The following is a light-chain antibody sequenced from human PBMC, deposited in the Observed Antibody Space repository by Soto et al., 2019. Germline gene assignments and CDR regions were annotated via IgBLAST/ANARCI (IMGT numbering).Light chain of an antibody. CDR3: MQTLQTPRS. CDR2: LTS. V-gene: IGKV2-28*01. CDR1: QRLRHSNGYNY. Sequence: DIEMTQSPLSLSVTPGEPASISCRSSQRLRHSNGYNYLSWYLQKPGKSPHLLIYLTSNRASGVPDRFSGSVSVTDFTLKISRVEAEDVGVYYCMQTLQTPRSFGQGTKLDIK. J-gene: IGKJ2*01.